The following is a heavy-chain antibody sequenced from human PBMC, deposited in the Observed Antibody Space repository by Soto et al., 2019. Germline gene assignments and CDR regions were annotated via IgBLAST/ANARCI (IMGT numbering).Heavy chain of an antibody. CDR2: ISYDGSNK. Sequence: PGGSLRLSCAASGFTFSSYGMHWVRQAPGKGLEWVAVISYDGSNKYYADSVKGRFTISRDNSKNTLYLQMNSLRAEDTAVYYCAKDLFVPYNTITTNYYYGMDVWGQGTTVTVSS. D-gene: IGHD3-3*01. V-gene: IGHV3-30*18. CDR1: GFTFSSYG. CDR3: AKDLFVPYNTITTNYYYGMDV. J-gene: IGHJ6*02.